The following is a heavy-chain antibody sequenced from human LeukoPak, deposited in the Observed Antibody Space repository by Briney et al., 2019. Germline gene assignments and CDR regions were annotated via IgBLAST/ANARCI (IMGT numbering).Heavy chain of an antibody. V-gene: IGHV4-59*01. CDR2: IYNGGTT. D-gene: IGHD5-12*01. J-gene: IGHJ4*02. Sequence: SETLSLTCSVSGGSLSTYSWTWVRRSPGKRLEWIGSIYNGGTTNYNPSLKSRATISPDTAKNQFPLRLRSVTAADTAIYYCARDTTVASGMQYWGQGTLVSVSS. CDR1: GGSLSTYS. CDR3: ARDTTVASGMQY.